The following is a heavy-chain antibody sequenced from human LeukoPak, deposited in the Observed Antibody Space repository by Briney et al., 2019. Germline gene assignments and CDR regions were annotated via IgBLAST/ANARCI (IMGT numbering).Heavy chain of an antibody. V-gene: IGHV1-18*01. Sequence: ASVKVSCKASGYTSTSYGISWVRQAPGQGPEWMGWISAYNGNTNYAQKLQGRVTMTTDTSTSTAYMELRSLRSDDTAVCYCAREVGHVLRFLEWFPDYWGQGTLVTVSS. CDR3: AREVGHVLRFLEWFPDY. CDR2: ISAYNGNT. J-gene: IGHJ4*02. D-gene: IGHD3-3*01. CDR1: GYTSTSYG.